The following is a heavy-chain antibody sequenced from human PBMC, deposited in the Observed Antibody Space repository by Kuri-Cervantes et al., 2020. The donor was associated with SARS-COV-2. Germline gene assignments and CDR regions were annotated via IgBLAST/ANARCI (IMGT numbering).Heavy chain of an antibody. V-gene: IGHV1-18*01. J-gene: IGHJ5*02. CDR3: ATDFVLVRGALWFDP. D-gene: IGHD3-10*01. CDR1: GYTFTSYG. Sequence: ASVKVSCKASGYTFTSYGISWVRQAPGQGLEWMGWISAYNGNTNYAQKLQGRVTMTTDTSTSTAYMELRSLRSDATAVYYCATDFVLVRGALWFDPWGQGTLVTVAS. CDR2: ISAYNGNT.